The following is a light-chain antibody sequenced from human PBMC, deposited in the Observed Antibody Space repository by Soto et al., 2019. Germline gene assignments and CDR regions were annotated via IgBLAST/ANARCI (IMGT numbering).Light chain of an antibody. CDR3: CSYVAATTYV. CDR1: SNTIGGYNV. V-gene: IGLV2-23*01. CDR2: EGI. J-gene: IGLJ1*01. Sequence: QSVLSQPASVSGSPGQSITISCTGTSNTIGGYNVVSWYQQHPGTAPKVIIYEGIKRPSGVSNRFSGSISGSTASLTISGLQAEDEAAYYCCSYVAATTYVFGTGTKVTVL.